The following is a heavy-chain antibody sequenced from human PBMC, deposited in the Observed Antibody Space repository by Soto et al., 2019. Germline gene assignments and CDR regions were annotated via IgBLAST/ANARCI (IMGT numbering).Heavy chain of an antibody. J-gene: IGHJ4*02. V-gene: IGHV3-48*02. CDR1: GFTFSSYT. CDR2: ITSSSSTI. D-gene: IGHD7-27*01. CDR3: VKGGGEGYYFDY. Sequence: GGSLRLSCAASGFTFSSYTMNWVRQAPGKGLEWVSYITSSSSTIYYADSVKGRFTISRDNAKNSLYLQMNSLRDDDTAVYYCVKGGGEGYYFDYWGQGTLVIVS.